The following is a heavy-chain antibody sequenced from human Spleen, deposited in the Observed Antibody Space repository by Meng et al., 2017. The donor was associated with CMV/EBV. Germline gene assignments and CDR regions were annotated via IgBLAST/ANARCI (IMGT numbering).Heavy chain of an antibody. D-gene: IGHD6-6*01. V-gene: IGHV3-30*02. J-gene: IGHJ6*02. CDR3: AKPHEAHYYYYGMDV. Sequence: GESLKISCAASGFIFSRNGIHWVRQAPGKGLEWVAFIRYDGSSTYYADSVRGRFTISRDNSKNTLYLQMNSLRAEDTAVYYCAKPHEAHYYYYGMDVWGQGTTVTVSS. CDR1: GFIFSRNG. CDR2: IRYDGSST.